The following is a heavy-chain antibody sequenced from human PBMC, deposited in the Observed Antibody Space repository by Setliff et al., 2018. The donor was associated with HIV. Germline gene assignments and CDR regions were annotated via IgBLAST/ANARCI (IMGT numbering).Heavy chain of an antibody. J-gene: IGHJ4*02. CDR3: ARGLLFGRSLDY. Sequence: SETLSLTCTVSGGSISSGGYYWSWIRQHPGKGLEWIGYIYYSGSTYYNPSLKSRVTISVDKSKNQFSLRLNSVTAADTAMYYCARGLLFGRSLDYWGQGTLVTVSS. CDR1: GGSISSGGYY. CDR2: IYYSGST. V-gene: IGHV4-31*03. D-gene: IGHD3-3*01.